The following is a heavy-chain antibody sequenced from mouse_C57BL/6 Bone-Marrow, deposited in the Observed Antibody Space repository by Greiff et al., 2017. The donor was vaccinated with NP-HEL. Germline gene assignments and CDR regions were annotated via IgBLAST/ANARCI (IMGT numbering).Heavy chain of an antibody. CDR2: ISDGGSYT. CDR3: ARLAYYYDY. CDR1: GFTFSSYA. V-gene: IGHV5-4*01. Sequence: EVQLVESGGGLVKPGGSLKLSCAASGFTFSSYAMSWVRQTPEKRLEWVATISDGGSYTYYPDNVKGRFTISRDNAKNNLYLQMSHLKSEDTAMYYCARLAYYYDYWGQGTTLTVSS. J-gene: IGHJ2*01.